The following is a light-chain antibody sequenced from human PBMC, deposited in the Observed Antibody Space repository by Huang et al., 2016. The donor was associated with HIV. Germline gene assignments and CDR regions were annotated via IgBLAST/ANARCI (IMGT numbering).Light chain of an antibody. CDR2: SAS. V-gene: IGKV3-15*01. CDR1: QTVTNK. CDR3: HQYNDWPRT. Sequence: EVVMTQSPATMSVSPGDKVTLSCRASQTVTNKLAWYQQRPGQAPRLLMFSASTRPTGIPARFSGSGSGTEFSLTISSLQSEDFAVYYCHQYNDWPRTFGQGTKVEMK. J-gene: IGKJ1*01.